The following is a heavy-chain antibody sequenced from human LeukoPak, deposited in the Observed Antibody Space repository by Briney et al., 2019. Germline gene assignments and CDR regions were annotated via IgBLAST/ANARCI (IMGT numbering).Heavy chain of an antibody. CDR1: GFTVSNNY. Sequence: GGSLRLSCAASGFTVSNNYMNWVRQAPGKGLEWVSVMYSGGSTYYADSVKGRFTISRDISKNTLYLQMNSLRAEDTAIYYCAKDGKTRNWNYFQAKPVYWGQGTLVTVSS. V-gene: IGHV3-53*01. CDR3: AKDGKTRNWNYFQAKPVY. CDR2: MYSGGST. J-gene: IGHJ4*02. D-gene: IGHD1-7*01.